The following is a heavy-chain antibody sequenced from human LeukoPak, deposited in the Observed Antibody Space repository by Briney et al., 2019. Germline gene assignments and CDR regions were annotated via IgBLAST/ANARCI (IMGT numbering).Heavy chain of an antibody. CDR2: MNTYNGHA. J-gene: IGHJ5*02. CDR1: GYTFTTYG. Sequence: ASVKVSFKASGYTFTTYGVTWVRQAPGQGFEWMGWMNTYNGHADYAPKLQVRVTMTTDTSTNTAYMDLRSLRFDDTAVYYCARVFCGSTSCYNSFDPWGQGTQVTVSS. CDR3: ARVFCGSTSCYNSFDP. D-gene: IGHD2-2*01. V-gene: IGHV1-18*01.